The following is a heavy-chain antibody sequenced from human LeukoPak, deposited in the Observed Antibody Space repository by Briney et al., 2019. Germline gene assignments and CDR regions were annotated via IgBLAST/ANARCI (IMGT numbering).Heavy chain of an antibody. CDR2: ISSSSSYI. CDR1: GFTFCSYS. CDR3: ASAGVYSGSPSDY. J-gene: IGHJ4*02. Sequence: PGGSLRLSCAASGFTFCSYSMNWVREAPGKGVEWVSSISSSSSYIYYADSLKGRFTISRDNAKNSLYLQMNSLRAEDTAVYYCASAGVYSGSPSDYWGQGTLVTVSS. D-gene: IGHD1-26*01. V-gene: IGHV3-21*01.